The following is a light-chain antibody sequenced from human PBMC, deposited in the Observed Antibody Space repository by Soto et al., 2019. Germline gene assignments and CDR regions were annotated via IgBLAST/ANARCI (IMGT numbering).Light chain of an antibody. V-gene: IGKV1-27*01. CDR2: ATS. Sequence: DIQMAQSPSSLSASVGDTVTLTCRASEDIGHFLAWYQQRPGTVPKLLIYATSRLQPGVPSRSSGSGSGTDLTLTINTPQPEDVATYFWQKYNKDAPGAFSQGTKVEI. J-gene: IGKJ1*01. CDR3: QKYNKDAPGA. CDR1: EDIGHF.